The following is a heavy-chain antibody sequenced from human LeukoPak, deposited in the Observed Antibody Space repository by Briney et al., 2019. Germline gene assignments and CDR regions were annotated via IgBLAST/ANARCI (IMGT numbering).Heavy chain of an antibody. D-gene: IGHD2-2*01. J-gene: IGHJ4*02. CDR1: GFTFSSYG. V-gene: IGHV3-30*18. CDR3: AKSRGCSSTSCLVDY. CDR2: ISYDGSNN. Sequence: GGSLRLSCAASGFTFSSYGMHWVRQAPGKGLEWVAVISYDGSNNYYADSVKGRFTISRDNSKNTLYLQMNSLRAEDTAVYYCAKSRGCSSTSCLVDYWGQGTLVTVSS.